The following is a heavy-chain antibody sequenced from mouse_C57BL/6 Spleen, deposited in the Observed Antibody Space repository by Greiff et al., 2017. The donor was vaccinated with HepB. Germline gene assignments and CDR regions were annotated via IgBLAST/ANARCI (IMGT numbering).Heavy chain of an antibody. Sequence: VQLQQSGAELVKPGASVKMSCKASGYTFTSYWITWVKQRPGQGLEWIGDIYPGSGSTNYNEKFKSKATLTVDTSSSTAYMQLSSLTSEDSAVYYCARSGKSNFDVWGTGTTVTVSS. D-gene: IGHD3-1*01. V-gene: IGHV1-55*01. CDR1: GYTFTSYW. CDR3: ARSGKSNFDV. CDR2: IYPGSGST. J-gene: IGHJ1*03.